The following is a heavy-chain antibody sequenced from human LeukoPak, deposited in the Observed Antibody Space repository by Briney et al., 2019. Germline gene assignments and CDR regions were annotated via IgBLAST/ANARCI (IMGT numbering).Heavy chain of an antibody. J-gene: IGHJ4*02. V-gene: IGHV3-23*01. CDR2: ISGSGDST. CDR1: GFTFSSFG. CDR3: AKVDRRSDLPYYFDY. Sequence: GGTLRLSCAASGFTFSSFGMSWVRQAPGKGLEWVSGISGSGDSTYYADSVKGRFTISRDNSKKTLYLQMNSLRAEDTAVYYCAKVDRRSDLPYYFDYWGQGTLVTVSS.